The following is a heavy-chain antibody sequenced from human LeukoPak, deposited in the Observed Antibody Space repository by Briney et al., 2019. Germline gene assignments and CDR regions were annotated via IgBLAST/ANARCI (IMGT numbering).Heavy chain of an antibody. CDR1: GGSFSGYY. CDR3: AGAAQLLWFGELYNYYYYMDV. J-gene: IGHJ6*03. Sequence: SETLSLTCAVYGGSFSGYYWSWIRQPPGKGLEWIGEINHSGSTNYNPSLKSRVTISVDTSKNQFSLKLSSVTAADTAVYYCAGAAQLLWFGELYNYYYYMDVWGKGTTVTVSS. CDR2: INHSGST. V-gene: IGHV4-34*01. D-gene: IGHD3-10*01.